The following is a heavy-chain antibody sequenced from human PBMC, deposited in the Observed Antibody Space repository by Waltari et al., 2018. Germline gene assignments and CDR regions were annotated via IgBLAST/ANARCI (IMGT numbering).Heavy chain of an antibody. J-gene: IGHJ6*02. CDR1: GYIFTGSI. Sequence: QVTLVQSGAQVEKPGASVEVSCHASGYIFTGSILPSVRQAPGQGLEWRGWINPKSGGTKYAQKFQGRVTMTRDTSISTAHMELNSLRSDDTAVFFCAREGVDYGDHKGVWGLDVWGQGTTVSVS. CDR3: AREGVDYGDHKGVWGLDV. V-gene: IGHV1-2*02. CDR2: INPKSGGT. D-gene: IGHD4-17*01.